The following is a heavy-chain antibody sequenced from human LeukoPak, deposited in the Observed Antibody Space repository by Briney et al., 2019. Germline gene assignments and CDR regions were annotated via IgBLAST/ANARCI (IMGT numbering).Heavy chain of an antibody. J-gene: IGHJ4*02. CDR2: INQGGSES. Sequence: QPRGSLRLSCAASGFTFSDFWLGWVRQAPGKGLEWVANINQGGSESYYVDSVKGRFTISRDNAKKSLFLQMNSLRAEDTAVYYCTKGRSNHYWGQGTLGTVST. V-gene: IGHV3-7*01. CDR1: GFTFSDFW. D-gene: IGHD4-11*01. CDR3: TKGRSNHY.